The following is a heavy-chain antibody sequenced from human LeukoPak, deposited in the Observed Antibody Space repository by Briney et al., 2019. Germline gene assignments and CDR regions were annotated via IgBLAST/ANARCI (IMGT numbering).Heavy chain of an antibody. CDR1: GFTFSSYG. CDR2: IWYDGSNK. CDR3: ARGDYYDSSGYSSEFDY. Sequence: GGSLRLSCAASGFTFSSYGMHWVRQAPGKGLEWVAVIWYDGSNKYYADSVKGRFTISRDNSKNTLYLQMNSLRAEDTAVYYCARGDYYDSSGYSSEFDYWGQGTLVTVSS. D-gene: IGHD3-22*01. V-gene: IGHV3-33*01. J-gene: IGHJ4*02.